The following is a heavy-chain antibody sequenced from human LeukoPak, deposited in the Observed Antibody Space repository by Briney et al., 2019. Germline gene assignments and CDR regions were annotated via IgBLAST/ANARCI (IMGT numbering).Heavy chain of an antibody. CDR3: AREGCSSTSCYGAFDI. CDR2: INPNSGGT. D-gene: IGHD2-2*01. J-gene: IGHJ3*02. CDR1: GYTFTGYH. V-gene: IGHV1-2*02. Sequence: ASVKVSCKASGYTFTGYHMHWVRQAPGQGLEWMGWINPNSGGTNYAQKFQGRVTMTRDTSISTAYMELSRLRSDDTAVYYCAREGCSSTSCYGAFDIWGQGTMVTVSS.